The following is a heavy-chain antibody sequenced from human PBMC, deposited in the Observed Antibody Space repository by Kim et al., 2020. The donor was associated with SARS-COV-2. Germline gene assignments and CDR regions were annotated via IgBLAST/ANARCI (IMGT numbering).Heavy chain of an antibody. CDR2: ISYDGSNK. CDR1: GFTFSSYA. V-gene: IGHV3-30*04. CDR3: ARDRATAYYDYVWGSYRRTQGPDY. D-gene: IGHD3-16*02. Sequence: GGSLRLSCAASGFTFSSYAMHWVRQAPGKGLEWVAVISYDGSNKYYADSVKGRFTISRDNSKNTLYLQMNSLRAEDTAVYYCARDRATAYYDYVWGSYRRTQGPDYWGQGTLVTVSS. J-gene: IGHJ4*02.